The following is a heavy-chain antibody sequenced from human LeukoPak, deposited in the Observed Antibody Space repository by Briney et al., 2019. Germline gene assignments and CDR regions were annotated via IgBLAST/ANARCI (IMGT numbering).Heavy chain of an antibody. J-gene: IGHJ5*02. Sequence: PGGSLRLSCASSGFTFSDYWMHWVRQAPGKGLVWVSRIKTDGSITAYADSVKGRFTISRDNAKNALYLQMNSLRAEDTAVYYCVGDRSPGWFDPWGQGTLVTVSS. V-gene: IGHV3-74*01. CDR3: VGDRSPGWFDP. CDR1: GFTFSDYW. CDR2: IKTDGSIT. D-gene: IGHD1-26*01.